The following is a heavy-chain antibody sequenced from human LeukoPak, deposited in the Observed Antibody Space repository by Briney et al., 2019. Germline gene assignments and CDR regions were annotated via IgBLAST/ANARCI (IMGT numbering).Heavy chain of an antibody. V-gene: IGHV4-59*08. CDR2: IYYSGST. CDR1: GGSISSYY. D-gene: IGHD2-21*02. Sequence: PSETLSLTCTVSGGSISSYYWSWIRQPPGKGLEWIGYIYYSGSTNYNPSLKSRVTISVDTSKNQFSLRLTSVTAADTAVYYCARYHGLNSDHFDYWGQGTLVTVSS. J-gene: IGHJ4*02. CDR3: ARYHGLNSDHFDY.